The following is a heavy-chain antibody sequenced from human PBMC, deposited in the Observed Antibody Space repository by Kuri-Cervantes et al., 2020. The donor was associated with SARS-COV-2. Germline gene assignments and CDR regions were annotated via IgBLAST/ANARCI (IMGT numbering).Heavy chain of an antibody. CDR1: GFTFSSYS. CDR3: ARGGYCSGGSCYSVYYYYYYGMDV. CDR2: ISSSSSYI. Sequence: ETLSLTCAASGFTFSSYSMNWVRQAPGKGLEWVSSISSSSSYIYYADSVKGRFTISRDNAKNSLYLQMNSLRAEDTAVYYCARGGYCSGGSCYSVYYYYYYGMDVWGQGTLVTVSS. D-gene: IGHD2-15*01. J-gene: IGHJ6*02. V-gene: IGHV3-21*01.